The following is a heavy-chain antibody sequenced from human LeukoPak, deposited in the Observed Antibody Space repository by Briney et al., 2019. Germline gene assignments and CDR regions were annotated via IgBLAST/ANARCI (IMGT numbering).Heavy chain of an antibody. CDR1: GGSISSGDYY. V-gene: IGHV4-30-4*01. CDR3: ARVPTTFWFDP. J-gene: IGHJ5*02. Sequence: SETLSLTCTVSGGSISSGDYYWSWIRQPPGKGLEWIGYIYYSGSTYYNPSLKSRVTISVDTSKNQFSLKLSSVTAADTAAYYCARVPTTFWFDPWGQGTLVTVSS. D-gene: IGHD4-17*01. CDR2: IYYSGST.